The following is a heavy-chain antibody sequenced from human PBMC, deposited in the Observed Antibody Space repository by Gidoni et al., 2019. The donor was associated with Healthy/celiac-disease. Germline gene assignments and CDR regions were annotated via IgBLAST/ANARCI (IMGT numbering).Heavy chain of an antibody. V-gene: IGHV4-34*01. CDR1: GGSFSGYY. J-gene: IGHJ5*02. CDR2: INHSGST. CDR3: ARGLVLLWFGELLSNWFDP. Sequence: QVQLQQWGAGLLKPSETLSLTCAVYGGSFSGYYWSWLRQPPGKGLAWIGEINHSGSTNYNPSLKSRVTISVDTSNNQFSLKLSSVTAADTAVYYCARGLVLLWFGELLSNWFDPWGQGTLVTVSS. D-gene: IGHD3-10*01.